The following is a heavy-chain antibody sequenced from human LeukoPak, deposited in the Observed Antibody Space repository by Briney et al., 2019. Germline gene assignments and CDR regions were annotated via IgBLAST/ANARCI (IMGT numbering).Heavy chain of an antibody. CDR1: GGSISSYY. D-gene: IGHD3-10*01. J-gene: IGHJ5*02. Sequence: KASETLSLTCTVSGGSISSYYWSWIRQPPWKGLEWIGYIYYSGSTNYNPSLKSRVTISVDTSKNQFSLKLSSVAAADTAVYYCARSYYGSGRWFDPWGQGTLVTVSS. CDR2: IYYSGST. V-gene: IGHV4-59*01. CDR3: ARSYYGSGRWFDP.